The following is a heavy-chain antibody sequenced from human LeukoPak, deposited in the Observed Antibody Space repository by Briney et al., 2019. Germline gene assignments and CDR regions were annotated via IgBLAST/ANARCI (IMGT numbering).Heavy chain of an antibody. D-gene: IGHD3-16*01. V-gene: IGHV4-34*01. CDR3: ARRRMLGVSGGCCWFDP. CDR2: INHSGST. J-gene: IGHJ5*02. CDR1: DDSISSYY. Sequence: PSETLSLTCTVSDDSISSYYWSWIRQPPGKGLEWIGEINHSGSTNYNPSLKSRVTISVDTSRNQFSLNLSSVTAADTAVYYCARRRMLGVSGGCCWFDPWGQGTLVTVSS.